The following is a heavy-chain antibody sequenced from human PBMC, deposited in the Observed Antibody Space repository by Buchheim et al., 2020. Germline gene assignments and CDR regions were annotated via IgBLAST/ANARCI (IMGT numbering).Heavy chain of an antibody. J-gene: IGHJ4*01. Sequence: QVQLQESGPGLVKPSETLPLSCNVSGASIKINSYYWAWIRQAPGKGLEWIGSIYYSGNAYYTSSLQSRLAMSVDTSKNQFSLRLSSVTAADTGVYYCARHVAVFGVIRYFDFWGHGAL. CDR3: ARHVAVFGVIRYFDF. CDR1: GASIKINSYY. D-gene: IGHD3-3*01. CDR2: IYYSGNA. V-gene: IGHV4-39*01.